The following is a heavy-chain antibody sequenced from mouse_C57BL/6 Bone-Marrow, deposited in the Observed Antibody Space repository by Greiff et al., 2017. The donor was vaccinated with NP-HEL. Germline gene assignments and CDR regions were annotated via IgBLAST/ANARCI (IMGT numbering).Heavy chain of an antibody. CDR1: GYTFTSYW. V-gene: IGHV1-55*01. D-gene: IGHD2-4*01. J-gene: IGHJ4*01. CDR2: IYPGSGST. CDR3: ARRYYDYDGPYAMDY. Sequence: QVQLKQPGAELVKPGASVKMSCKASGYTFTSYWITWVKQRPGQGLEWIGDIYPGSGSTNYNEKFKSKATLTVDTSSSTAYMQLSSLTSEDSAVYYCARRYYDYDGPYAMDYWGQGTSVTVSS.